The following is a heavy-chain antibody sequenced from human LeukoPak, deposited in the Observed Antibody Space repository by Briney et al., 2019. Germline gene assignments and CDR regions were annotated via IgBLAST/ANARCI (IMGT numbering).Heavy chain of an antibody. J-gene: IGHJ6*02. CDR3: ARHRPRWSLDV. Sequence: GGSLRLSCAASGFTVSSNYMSWVRQAPGKGLEWVSVIYSGGSTYYADSVKGRFTISRDNSKNTLYLQMNSLRAEDTAVYYCARHRPRWSLDVWGQGTTVTVSS. V-gene: IGHV3-66*04. CDR1: GFTVSSNY. D-gene: IGHD3-3*01. CDR2: IYSGGST.